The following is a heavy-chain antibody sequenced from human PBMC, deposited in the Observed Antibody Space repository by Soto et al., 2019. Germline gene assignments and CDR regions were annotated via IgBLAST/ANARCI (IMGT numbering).Heavy chain of an antibody. V-gene: IGHV4-34*01. CDR1: GGSFSGYY. CDR3: AGATYSYGIS. Sequence: QVQLQQWGAGLLKPSETLSLTCAVYGGSFSGYYWSWIRQPPGKGLEWIGEINHSGSTNYNPSLKGRVTISVDTSKNQFALKLSSVTAADTAVYYCAGATYSYGISWGQGTLVTVSS. CDR2: INHSGST. D-gene: IGHD5-18*01. J-gene: IGHJ4*02.